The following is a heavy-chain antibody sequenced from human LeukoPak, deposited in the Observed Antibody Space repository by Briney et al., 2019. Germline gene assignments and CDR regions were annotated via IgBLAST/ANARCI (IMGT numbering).Heavy chain of an antibody. CDR3: ARGGYGAHMG. D-gene: IGHD4-17*01. CDR1: EFTFSHYS. Sequence: GGSLRLSCAASEFTFSHYSMNWVRQAPGKGLEWVSSISSSSSYIYYTDSVKGRFTISRDNSKNTLYLQMNSLRAEDTAVYYCARGGYGAHMGWGQGTLVTVSS. J-gene: IGHJ4*02. V-gene: IGHV3-21*01. CDR2: ISSSSSYI.